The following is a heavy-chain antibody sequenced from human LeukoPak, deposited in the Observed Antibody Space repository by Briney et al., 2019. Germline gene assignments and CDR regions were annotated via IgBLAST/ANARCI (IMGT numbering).Heavy chain of an antibody. J-gene: IGHJ6*02. D-gene: IGHD2-15*01. CDR3: ARDLGYCSGGSCYYQMYYYGMDV. Sequence: ASVKVSCKASGYTFTINYIHWVRQAPGQGLEWMGMIYPRDGSTSYAQKFQGRVTLTRDTSTSTVYMELSRLRSDDTAVYYCARDLGYCSGGSCYYQMYYYGMDVWGQGTTVTVSS. V-gene: IGHV1-46*01. CDR1: GYTFTINY. CDR2: IYPRDGST.